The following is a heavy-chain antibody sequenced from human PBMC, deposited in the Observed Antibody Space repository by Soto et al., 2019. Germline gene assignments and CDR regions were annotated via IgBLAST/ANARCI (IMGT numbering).Heavy chain of an antibody. CDR3: ARGHLQYYYYGMDV. CDR2: INHSGST. V-gene: IGHV4-34*01. D-gene: IGHD4-4*01. Sequence: SETLSLTCAVYGGSFSGYYWSWIRQPPGKGLEWIGEINHSGSTNYNPSLKSRVTISVDTSKNQFSLKLSSVTAADTAVYYCARGHLQYYYYGMDVWGQGTTVTVSS. J-gene: IGHJ6*02. CDR1: GGSFSGYY.